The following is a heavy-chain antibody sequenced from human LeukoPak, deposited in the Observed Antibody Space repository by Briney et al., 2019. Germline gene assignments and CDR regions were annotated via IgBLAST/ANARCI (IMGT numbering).Heavy chain of an antibody. CDR1: TFTISSNG. V-gene: IGHV3-23*01. D-gene: IGHD3-10*01. Sequence: AGSLRLSCAASTFTISSNGMGWDGQAQGKEREWGSATSGSGANTYYEDSGKGRFTIYRDNTKNTLYLQINSLRAEDTAVYYCATHGGFTMVRGGWNAFDIWGQGTMVTVSS. CDR3: ATHGGFTMVRGGWNAFDI. CDR2: TSGSGANT. J-gene: IGHJ3*02.